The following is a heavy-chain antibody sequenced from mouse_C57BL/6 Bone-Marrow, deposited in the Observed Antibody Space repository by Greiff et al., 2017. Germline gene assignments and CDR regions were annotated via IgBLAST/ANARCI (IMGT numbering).Heavy chain of an antibody. J-gene: IGHJ1*03. CDR3: ARSDTTVVDWYFDV. D-gene: IGHD1-1*01. CDR2: INPSNGGT. CDR1: GYTFTRYW. V-gene: IGHV1-53*01. Sequence: VQLQQPGTELVKPGASVKLSCKASGYTFTRYWMHWVKQRPGQGLEWIGNINPSNGGTNYNEKFKSKATLTVDKSSSTAYMQLSSLTSEDSAVYYCARSDTTVVDWYFDVWGTVTTVTVSS.